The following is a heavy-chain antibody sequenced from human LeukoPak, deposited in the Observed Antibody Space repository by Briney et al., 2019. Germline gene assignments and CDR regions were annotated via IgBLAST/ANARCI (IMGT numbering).Heavy chain of an antibody. CDR3: ARTASYSGSYYGYFQH. J-gene: IGHJ1*01. CDR1: GFTFSSYW. Sequence: PGGSLRLSCAASGFTFSSYWMHWVRHAPGKGLVWVSRINTDGSTTTYADSVKGRFTISRDNAKSTLSLQMNSLRAEDTAVYYCARTASYSGSYYGYFQHWGQGSLVTVSS. D-gene: IGHD1-26*01. CDR2: INTDGSTT. V-gene: IGHV3-74*01.